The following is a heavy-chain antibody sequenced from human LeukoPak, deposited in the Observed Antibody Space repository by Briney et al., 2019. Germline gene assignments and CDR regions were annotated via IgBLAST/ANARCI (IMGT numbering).Heavy chain of an antibody. CDR1: GYTFTGYY. CDR3: ATTYGYGSGSYTYYFDY. D-gene: IGHD3-10*01. J-gene: IGHJ4*02. Sequence: ASVKVSCKASGYTFTGYYMHWVRQAPGQGREWMGWINPNSGGTNYAQKFQGRVTMTRDTSISTAYMELSRLRADDTAVYYCATTYGYGSGSYTYYFDYWGQGTLVTVSS. CDR2: INPNSGGT. V-gene: IGHV1-2*02.